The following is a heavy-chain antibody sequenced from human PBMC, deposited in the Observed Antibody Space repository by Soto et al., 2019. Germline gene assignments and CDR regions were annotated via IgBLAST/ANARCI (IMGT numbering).Heavy chain of an antibody. Sequence: QVQLQESGPGLVKPSETLSLTCTVAGDSISSFYWSWIRQPPGKGLEWIGYIYYSGNTNNNPSFKXRXSXTVDTSKNQFSLNLRSVTAADTAVYYCARDRHGLIGLGSFDIWGQGTMVTVSS. V-gene: IGHV4-59*01. CDR2: IYYSGNT. CDR3: ARDRHGLIGLGSFDI. D-gene: IGHD2-8*01. J-gene: IGHJ3*02. CDR1: GDSISSFY.